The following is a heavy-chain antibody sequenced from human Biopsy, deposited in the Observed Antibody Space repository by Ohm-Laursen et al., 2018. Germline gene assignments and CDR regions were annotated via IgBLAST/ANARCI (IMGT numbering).Heavy chain of an antibody. Sequence: SSVKVSCRAPGGTFSNYGVNWVRQAPGQGLEWLGGNIPILGTGNYAQKFQDRVTVAADTSTSTATMELRSLRSDDTAVYYCATKLTGYFHHWGQRTLVIVSS. D-gene: IGHD3-9*01. J-gene: IGHJ1*01. V-gene: IGHV1-69*06. CDR2: NIPILGTG. CDR1: GGTFSNYG. CDR3: ATKLTGYFHH.